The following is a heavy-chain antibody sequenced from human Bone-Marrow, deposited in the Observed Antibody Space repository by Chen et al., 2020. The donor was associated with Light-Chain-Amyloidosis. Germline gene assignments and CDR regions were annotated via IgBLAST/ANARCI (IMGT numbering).Heavy chain of an antibody. CDR2: IYPDDSDA. CDR3: ARRRDGYNFDY. J-gene: IGHJ4*02. D-gene: IGHD5-12*01. CDR1: GYTFPNYW. V-gene: IGHV5-51*01. Sequence: EVQLEQSGPEVKKPGESLKISCKGSGYTFPNYWIGWVRQMPGKGLEWMGVIYPDDSDARYSPSFEGQVTISADKSITTAYLQWRSLKASENAMDYCARRRDGYNFDYWGQGTLVTVSS.